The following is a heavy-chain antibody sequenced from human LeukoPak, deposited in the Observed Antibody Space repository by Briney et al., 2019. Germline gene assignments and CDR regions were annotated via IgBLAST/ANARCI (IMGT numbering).Heavy chain of an antibody. CDR3: ARDSRYNEYYYHGMDV. CDR2: IHYSGST. D-gene: IGHD2/OR15-2a*01. V-gene: IGHV4-4*02. J-gene: IGHJ6*02. CDR1: GGSISSNNW. Sequence: SETLSLTCAVSGGSISSNNWWSWVRQSPGKGLEWIGEIHYSGSTNYNPSLKSRVTISVDKSKSQFSLNLSSVTAADTAVYYCARDSRYNEYYYHGMDVWGQGTTVTVS.